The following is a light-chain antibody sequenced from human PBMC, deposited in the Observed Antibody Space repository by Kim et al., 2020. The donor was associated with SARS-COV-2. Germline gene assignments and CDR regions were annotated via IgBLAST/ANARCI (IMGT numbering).Light chain of an antibody. Sequence: EIVLTQSPATLSLSPGERATLSCRASQSVDRYLAWYQQKPGQAPRLLISDVSNRATGIPGRFSGSGSGTEFTLTISNLEPEDFAVYYCQQRGNWPLTFGGGTKVDIK. CDR2: DVS. J-gene: IGKJ4*01. CDR3: QQRGNWPLT. CDR1: QSVDRY. V-gene: IGKV3-11*01.